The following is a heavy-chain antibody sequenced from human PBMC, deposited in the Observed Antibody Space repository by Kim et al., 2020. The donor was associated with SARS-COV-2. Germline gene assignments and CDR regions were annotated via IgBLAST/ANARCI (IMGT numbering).Heavy chain of an antibody. V-gene: IGHV3-30*18. CDR1: GFTFSSYG. CDR2: ISYDGSNK. D-gene: IGHD6-19*01. J-gene: IGHJ5*02. Sequence: GGSLRLSCAASGFTFSSYGMHWVRQAPGKGLEWVAVISYDGSNKYYADSVKGRFTISRDNSKNTLYLQMNSLRAEDTAVYYCAKDLVGIAVAGMPWFDPWGQGTLVTVSS. CDR3: AKDLVGIAVAGMPWFDP.